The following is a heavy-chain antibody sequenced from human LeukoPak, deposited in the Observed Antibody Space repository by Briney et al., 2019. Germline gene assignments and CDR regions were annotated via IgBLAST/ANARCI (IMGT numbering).Heavy chain of an antibody. Sequence: RSGGSLRLSCVVSGSTFRTYWMSWVRQAPGKGLEWVANIQQDGSEKYYVDSVKGRFTISRDNAKNSLYLQMNSLRAEDTAVYYCARSYGDYFDYWGQGTLVTVSS. D-gene: IGHD4-17*01. CDR1: GSTFRTYW. V-gene: IGHV3-7*01. CDR2: IQQDGSEK. CDR3: ARSYGDYFDY. J-gene: IGHJ4*02.